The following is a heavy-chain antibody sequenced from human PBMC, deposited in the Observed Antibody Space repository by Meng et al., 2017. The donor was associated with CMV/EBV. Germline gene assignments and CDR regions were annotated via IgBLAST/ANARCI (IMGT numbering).Heavy chain of an antibody. CDR2: INHSGST. D-gene: IGHD2-2*01. CDR1: SGSFSGYY. Sequence: SETLSLTCAVYSGSFSGYYWSWIRQPPGKGLEWIGEINHSGSTNYNPSLKSRVTISVDTSKNQFSLKLSSVTAADTAVYYCAREYCSSTSCYSDAFDIWGQGTMVTVSS. CDR3: AREYCSSTSCYSDAFDI. V-gene: IGHV4-34*01. J-gene: IGHJ3*02.